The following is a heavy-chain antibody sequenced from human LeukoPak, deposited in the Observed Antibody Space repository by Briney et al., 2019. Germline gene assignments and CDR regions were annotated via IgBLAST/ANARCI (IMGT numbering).Heavy chain of an antibody. V-gene: IGHV1-46*01. CDR2: INPSGGST. CDR1: GYTFTSYY. CDR3: AREGSRGYSYGTFDY. Sequence: ASVEVSCKASGYTFTSYYMHWVRQAPGQGLEWMGIINPSGGSTSYAQKFQGRVTMTRDTSTSTVYMELSSLRSEDTAVYYCAREGSRGYSYGTFDYWGQGTLVTVSS. J-gene: IGHJ4*02. D-gene: IGHD5-18*01.